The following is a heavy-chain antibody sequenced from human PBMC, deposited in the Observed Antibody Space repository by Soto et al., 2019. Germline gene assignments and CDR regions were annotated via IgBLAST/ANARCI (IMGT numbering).Heavy chain of an antibody. CDR3: ARDQLELPGWFDP. CDR1: GYTFTSYG. V-gene: IGHV1-18*01. J-gene: IGHJ5*02. CDR2: ISAYNGNT. Sequence: ASVKVSCKASGYTFTSYGISLVRDATGQWLEWMGWISAYNGNTNYAQKLQGRVTMTTDTSTSTAYMELRSLRSDDTAVYYCARDQLELPGWFDPWGQGTLVTVSS. D-gene: IGHD1-7*01.